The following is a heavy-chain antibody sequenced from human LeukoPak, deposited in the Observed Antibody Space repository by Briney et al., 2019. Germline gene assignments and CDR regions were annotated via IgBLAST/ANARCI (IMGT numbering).Heavy chain of an antibody. D-gene: IGHD3-10*01. J-gene: IGHJ4*02. CDR1: GYTFTTYG. CDR3: ARDRRTSGWFGDFDY. Sequence: ASVKVSCKASGYTFTTYGINWVRQAPGQGLEWMGWISAYNGNTNYAQKLQVGVTMTTDTSTSTAYMELRSLRSDDTAMYYCARDRRTSGWFGDFDYWGQGTLVTVSS. CDR2: ISAYNGNT. V-gene: IGHV1-18*01.